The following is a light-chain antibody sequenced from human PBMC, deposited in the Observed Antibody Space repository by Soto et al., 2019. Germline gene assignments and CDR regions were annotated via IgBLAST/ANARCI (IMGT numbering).Light chain of an antibody. CDR2: GAS. CDR3: QQRSDSIT. CDR1: QSVTSNY. V-gene: IGKV3D-20*02. J-gene: IGKJ5*01. Sequence: EIELTQSPGTLSLSPGERATLSCRASQSVTSNYLAWYQQKPGQAPRLLFFGASTRAPGIPARFSGRGSGADFTLTISSLEPEDFAAYYCQQRSDSITFGQGTRLEIK.